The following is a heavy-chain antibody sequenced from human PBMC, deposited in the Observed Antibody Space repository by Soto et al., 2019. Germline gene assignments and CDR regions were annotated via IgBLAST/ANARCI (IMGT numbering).Heavy chain of an antibody. J-gene: IGHJ4*02. D-gene: IGHD6-13*01. CDR2: ISSSSSYI. CDR3: AVDLAAASTPEFDY. CDR1: GFTFSSYS. V-gene: IGHV3-21*01. Sequence: GESLKISCAASGFTFSSYSMNWVRQAPGKGLEWVSSISSSSSYIYYADSVKGRFTISRDNAKNSLYLQMNSLRAEDTAVYYCAVDLAAASTPEFDYWGQGTLVTVSS.